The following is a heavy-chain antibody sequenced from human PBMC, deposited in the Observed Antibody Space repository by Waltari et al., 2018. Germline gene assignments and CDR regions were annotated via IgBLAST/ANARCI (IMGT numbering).Heavy chain of an antibody. CDR1: GYTFTSYG. Sequence: ASVQVSCTASGYTFTSYGISWVRQAPGQGLEWMGWISAYNGNTNYAQKLQGRVTMTTDTSTSTAYMELRSLRSDDTAVYYCARGGYGDADYYYYYMDVWGKGTTVTVSS. D-gene: IGHD4-17*01. CDR2: ISAYNGNT. V-gene: IGHV1-18*01. J-gene: IGHJ6*03. CDR3: ARGGYGDADYYYYYMDV.